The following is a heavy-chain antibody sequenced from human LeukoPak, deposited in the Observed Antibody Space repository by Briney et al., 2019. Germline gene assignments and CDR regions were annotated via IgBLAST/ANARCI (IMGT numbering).Heavy chain of an antibody. CDR1: GGSISNYH. J-gene: IGHJ4*02. CDR2: IYNSGRT. CDR3: VRGGYSYGYGLGLLGY. V-gene: IGHV4-59*01. Sequence: NPSETLSLTCTVSGGSISNYHWNWIRKPPGKGLEWIGYIYNSGRTNYNPSLKSRVTVSVDTSKNQFSLKLSSVTAADTAVYYCVRGGYSYGYGLGLLGYWGRGSLVTVSS. D-gene: IGHD5-18*01.